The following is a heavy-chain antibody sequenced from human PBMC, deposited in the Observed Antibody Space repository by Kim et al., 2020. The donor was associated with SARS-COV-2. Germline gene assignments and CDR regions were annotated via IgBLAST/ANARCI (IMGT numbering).Heavy chain of an antibody. CDR1: GFTFSSYA. CDR2: ISSDGSNK. CDR3: ARAIITILRGVIGS. J-gene: IGHJ4*02. V-gene: IGHV3-30*04. Sequence: GGSLRLSCAASGFTFSSYAMHWVRQAPGKGLEWVAVISSDGSNKYYADSVKGRFTISRDNSKNTLYLQMNSLRAEDTAVYYCARAIITILRGVIGSWGQRYLVTVSS. D-gene: IGHD3-10*01.